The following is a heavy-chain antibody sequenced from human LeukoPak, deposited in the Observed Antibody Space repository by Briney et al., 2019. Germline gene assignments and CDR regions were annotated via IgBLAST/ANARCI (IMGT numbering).Heavy chain of an antibody. Sequence: SETLSLTCAVSGGSISSGGYSWSWIRQPAGKGLEWIGEINHSGSTNYNPSLKSRVTISVDTSKNQFSLKLSSATVADTAVYYCARGRRDTAMVTTLDFDYWGQGTLVTVSS. CDR1: GGSISSGGYS. CDR3: ARGRRDTAMVTTLDFDY. J-gene: IGHJ4*02. V-gene: IGHV4-30-2*01. D-gene: IGHD5-18*01. CDR2: INHSGST.